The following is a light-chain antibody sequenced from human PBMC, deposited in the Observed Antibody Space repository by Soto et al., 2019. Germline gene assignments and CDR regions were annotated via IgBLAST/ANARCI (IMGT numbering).Light chain of an antibody. V-gene: IGKV1-5*01. CDR1: QTINSW. Sequence: DIQMTQSPSTLSASVGDRVTITCRASQTINSWLAWYQQKPGKAPRLLIYDASSLESGVPSRFSGSGSGTEFTLTIISLQPDDFATHFCQQYSSYWTFGQGTKVEIK. CDR2: DAS. J-gene: IGKJ1*01. CDR3: QQYSSYWT.